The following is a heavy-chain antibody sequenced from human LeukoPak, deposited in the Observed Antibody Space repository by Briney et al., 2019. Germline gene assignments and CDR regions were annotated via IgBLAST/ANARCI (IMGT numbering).Heavy chain of an antibody. D-gene: IGHD3-10*01. CDR1: GGPFSSYA. V-gene: IGHV1-69*13. Sequence: ASVKVSCKASGGPFSSYAISWVRQAPGQGLEWMGGIIPIFGTANYAQKFQGRVTITADESTSTAYMELSSLRSEDTAVYYCATRSRWAPRGPFDYWGQGTLVTVSS. CDR2: IIPIFGTA. J-gene: IGHJ4*02. CDR3: ATRSRWAPRGPFDY.